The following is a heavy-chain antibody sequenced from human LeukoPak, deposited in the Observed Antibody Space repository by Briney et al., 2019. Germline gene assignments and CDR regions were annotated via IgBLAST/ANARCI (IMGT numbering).Heavy chain of an antibody. V-gene: IGHV3-74*01. D-gene: IGHD3-16*01. Sequence: GGSLRLSCAASGFTFSNYWMHWVRQAPGKGLVWVSRINSDGSTTTYADSVKGRFTISRDNAKNTLYLQMTSLSAEDTAVYYALAGYYYYYMDVWGKGTTVTVSS. J-gene: IGHJ6*03. CDR3: LAGYYYYYMDV. CDR2: INSDGSTT. CDR1: GFTFSNYW.